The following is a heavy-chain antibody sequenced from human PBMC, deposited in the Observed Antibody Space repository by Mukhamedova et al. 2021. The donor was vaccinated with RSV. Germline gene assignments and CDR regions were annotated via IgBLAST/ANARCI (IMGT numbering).Heavy chain of an antibody. J-gene: IGHJ5*02. D-gene: IGHD2-2*01. CDR2: IGAGGSPI. V-gene: IGHV3-11*01. Sequence: VRQAPGKGLEWLSYIGAGGSPIYYADSVKGRFTLSRDNAKNSLYLQINSLRADDTAIYYCVRERRPGACSSPGCSALNWFGPWGQG. CDR3: VRERRPGACSSPGCSALNWFGP.